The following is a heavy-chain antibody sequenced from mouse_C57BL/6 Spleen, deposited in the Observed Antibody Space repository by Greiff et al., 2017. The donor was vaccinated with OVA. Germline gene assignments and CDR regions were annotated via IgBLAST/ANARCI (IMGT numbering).Heavy chain of an antibody. D-gene: IGHD3-2*02. CDR2: IWGDGST. CDR1: GFSLTSYG. Sequence: VKLVESGPGLVAPSQSLSITCTVSGFSLTSYGVSWVRQPPGKGLEWLGVIWGDGSTNYHSALISRLSISKDNSKSQVFLKLNSLQTDDTATYYCAKGRAAQATSAMDYWGQGTSVTVSS. CDR3: AKGRAAQATSAMDY. V-gene: IGHV2-3*01. J-gene: IGHJ4*01.